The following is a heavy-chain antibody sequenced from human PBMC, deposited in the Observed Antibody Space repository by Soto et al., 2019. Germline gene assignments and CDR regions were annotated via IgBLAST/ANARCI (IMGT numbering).Heavy chain of an antibody. D-gene: IGHD6-13*01. CDR2: INPNSGGT. V-gene: IGHV1-2*04. CDR1: GYTFTGYY. J-gene: IGHJ5*01. Sequence: ASVKVSCKASGYTFTGYYMHWVRQAPGQGLEWMGWINPNSGGTNYAQKFQGWVTMTRDTSISTAYMELSRLGSDDTAVYYCARVAGAVAAAGSENYHDLFAPWGQGSLVIVSS. CDR3: ARVAGAVAAAGSENYHDLFAP.